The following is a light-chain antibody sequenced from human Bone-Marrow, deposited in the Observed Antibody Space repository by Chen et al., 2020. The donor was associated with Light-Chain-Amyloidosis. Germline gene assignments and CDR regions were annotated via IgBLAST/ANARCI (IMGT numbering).Light chain of an antibody. J-gene: IGLJ3*02. CDR2: DDS. Sequence: SYVLTQPSSVSVAPGQTATIACGGNNIGSPSVHWYQQTPGQAPLLVVYDDSDRPSGIPERLSGSNSGNTATLTISRVEAGDEADYYCQVWDRSGDRPVFGGGTKLTVL. CDR1: NIGSPS. V-gene: IGLV3-21*02. CDR3: QVWDRSGDRPV.